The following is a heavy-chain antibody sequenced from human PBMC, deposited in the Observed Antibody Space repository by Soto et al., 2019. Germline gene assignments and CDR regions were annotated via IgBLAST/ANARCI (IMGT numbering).Heavy chain of an antibody. CDR1: GYTFTSYY. D-gene: IGHD5-12*01. J-gene: IGHJ4*02. CDR3: ARDPKTEYGGPEYYFDY. Sequence: ASVKVSCKASGYTFTSYYMHWVRQAPGQGLEWMGIINPSGGSTSYAQKFQGRVTMTRDTSTSTVYMELSSLRSEDTAVYYCARDPKTEYGGPEYYFDYWGQGTLVTVSS. V-gene: IGHV1-46*03. CDR2: INPSGGST.